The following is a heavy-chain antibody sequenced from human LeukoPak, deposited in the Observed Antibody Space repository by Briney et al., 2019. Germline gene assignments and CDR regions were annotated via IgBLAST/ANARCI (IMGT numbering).Heavy chain of an antibody. CDR1: GGSISSFY. D-gene: IGHD4-11*01. J-gene: IGHJ3*02. CDR2: IYYSGST. CDR3: ARRDMTAVTAYAFDI. V-gene: IGHV4-59*08. Sequence: SETLSLTCTVSGGSISSFYWSWIRQPPGMGLEWIGYIYYSGSTNYNPSLKSRVTISLDTSKNQFSLKLSSVTAADTAVYYCARRDMTAVTAYAFDIWGQGTMVTVSS.